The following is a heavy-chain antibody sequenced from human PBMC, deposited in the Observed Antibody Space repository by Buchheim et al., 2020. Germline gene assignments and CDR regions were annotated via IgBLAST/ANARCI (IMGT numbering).Heavy chain of an antibody. CDR3: ARDQTGPAVESVDTAMVS. D-gene: IGHD5-18*01. J-gene: IGHJ4*02. Sequence: QVQLVQSGAEVKKPGASVKVSCKASGYTFTTYYLHWVRQAPGQGLEWMGIINPSGGSTSYAQKVQGRVSMTRDTSTSTVYMELSSLRYEDTAVYYCARDQTGPAVESVDTAMVSGGQGT. CDR1: GYTFTTYY. CDR2: INPSGGST. V-gene: IGHV1-46*01.